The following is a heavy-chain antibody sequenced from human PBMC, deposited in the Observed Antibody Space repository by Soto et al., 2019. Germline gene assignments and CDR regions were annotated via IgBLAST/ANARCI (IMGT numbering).Heavy chain of an antibody. CDR2: INPSGGST. CDR1: GYTFTSYY. D-gene: IGHD1-26*01. J-gene: IGHJ3*02. Sequence: QVQLVQSGAEVKKPGASVKVSCKASGYTFTSYYMHWVRQAPGQGLEWMGIINPSGGSTSYAQKLRGRVTMSRDTSTSTVYMELSSLRSEDTAVYYCARAMASGSKHHQGGAFDIWGQGTMVTVSS. V-gene: IGHV1-46*03. CDR3: ARAMASGSKHHQGGAFDI.